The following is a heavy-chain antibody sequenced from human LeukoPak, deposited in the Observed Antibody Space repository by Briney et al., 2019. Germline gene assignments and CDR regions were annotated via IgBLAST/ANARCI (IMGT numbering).Heavy chain of an antibody. CDR2: IYTSGST. CDR3: ARQRYYYDSSGYYFPFDY. CDR1: GGSISSYH. J-gene: IGHJ4*02. Sequence: PSETLSLTCTVSGGSISSYHWSWIRQPPGKGLERIGYIYTSGSTNYNPSLKSRVTISVDTSKNQFSLKLSSVTAADTAVYYCARQRYYYDSSGYYFPFDYWGQGTLVTVSS. D-gene: IGHD3-22*01. V-gene: IGHV4-4*09.